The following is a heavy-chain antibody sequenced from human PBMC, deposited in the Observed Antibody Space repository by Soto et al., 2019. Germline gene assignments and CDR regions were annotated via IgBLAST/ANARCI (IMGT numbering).Heavy chain of an antibody. CDR2: ISSSSSTI. V-gene: IGHV3-48*01. CDR1: GFTFSSYS. Sequence: EVQLVESGGGLVQPGGSLRLSCAASGFTFSSYSMNWVRQAPGKGLEWVSYISSSSSTIYYADPVKGRFTISRDNAKNSLYLQMNSLRAEDTAVYYCARGRAGTEFDYWGQGTLVTVSS. J-gene: IGHJ4*02. CDR3: ARGRAGTEFDY. D-gene: IGHD6-13*01.